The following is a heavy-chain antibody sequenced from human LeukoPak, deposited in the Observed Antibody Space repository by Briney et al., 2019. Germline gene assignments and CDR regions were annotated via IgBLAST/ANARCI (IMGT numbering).Heavy chain of an antibody. J-gene: IGHJ4*02. Sequence: SETLSLTCAVYGGSFSGYYWSWIRQPPGKGLEWIGEINHSGSTNHNPSLKSRVTISVDTSKNQFSLKLSSVTAADTAVYYCALRNWVFDYWGQGTLVTVSS. D-gene: IGHD1-1*01. CDR1: GGSFSGYY. CDR2: INHSGST. CDR3: ALRNWVFDY. V-gene: IGHV4-34*01.